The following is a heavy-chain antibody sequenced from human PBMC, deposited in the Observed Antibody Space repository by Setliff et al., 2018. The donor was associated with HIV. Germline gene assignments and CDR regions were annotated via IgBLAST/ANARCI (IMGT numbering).Heavy chain of an antibody. CDR2: IYTSGRT. CDR3: ARDQANYYDSSGYYYFDY. Sequence: SETLSLTCTVSGGSISSYYWSWIRQPAGKGLEWIGRIYTSGRTNYNPSLKSRVTMSVDTSKNQFSLKLSSVTAADTAVYYCARDQANYYDSSGYYYFDYWGQGTLVTVSS. J-gene: IGHJ4*02. V-gene: IGHV4-4*07. D-gene: IGHD3-22*01. CDR1: GGSISSYY.